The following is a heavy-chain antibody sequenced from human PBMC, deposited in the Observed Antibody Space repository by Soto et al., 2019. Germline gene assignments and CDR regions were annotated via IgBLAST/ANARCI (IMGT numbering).Heavy chain of an antibody. CDR1: GATISSNNYH. V-gene: IGHV4-39*01. CDR2: INNSATT. D-gene: IGHD5-18*01. Sequence: PSETLSLTCSGSGATISSNNYHWGRLRQPPGKGLEWIGSINNSATTYYAPSLKSRFTISGDKSKNQLSLNLSSVTAADTAMYYCARQHRYKDFECGFDPWGQGTLVTVSS. CDR3: ARQHRYKDFECGFDP. J-gene: IGHJ5*01.